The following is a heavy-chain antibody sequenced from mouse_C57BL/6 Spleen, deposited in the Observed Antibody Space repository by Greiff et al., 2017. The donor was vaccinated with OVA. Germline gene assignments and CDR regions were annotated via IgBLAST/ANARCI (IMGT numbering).Heavy chain of an antibody. D-gene: IGHD2-1*01. CDR1: GYTFTSYW. CDR3: ARGRDGNPGYFDY. J-gene: IGHJ2*01. CDR2: IDPSDSAT. V-gene: IGHV1-52*01. Sequence: VQLQQPGAELVRPGSSVKLSCKASGYTFTSYWMHWVKQRPIQGLEWIGNIDPSDSATHYNQKFKDKATLTVDKSASTAYMQLSSLTSEDSAVYCWARGRDGNPGYFDYWGQGTTLTVSS.